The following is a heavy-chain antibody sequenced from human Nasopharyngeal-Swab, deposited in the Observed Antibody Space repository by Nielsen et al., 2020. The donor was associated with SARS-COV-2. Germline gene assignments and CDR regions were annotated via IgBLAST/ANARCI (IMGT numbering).Heavy chain of an antibody. V-gene: IGHV3-66*01. Sequence: GESLKISCAASGFTVSSNYMNWVRQAPGQGLEWVSVIYSGGSTYYADSVKGRFTISRDNSKNTLYLQMNSLRAEDTAVYYCANLLVWGQGTMVTVSS. CDR1: GFTVSSNY. J-gene: IGHJ3*01. CDR3: ANLLV. CDR2: IYSGGST.